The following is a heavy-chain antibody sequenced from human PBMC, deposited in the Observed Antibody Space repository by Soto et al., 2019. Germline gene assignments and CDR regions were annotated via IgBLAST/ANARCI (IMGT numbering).Heavy chain of an antibody. CDR3: AKELQRGMDV. Sequence: QVHLVQSGAEVKQPGASVKVSCMASGYTFSVYHMHWVRQAPGQGLEWMGWVHPNSGGTNYAQSFEGRVTMTRDTSINTAYMELSRLTSDDTAVYYCAKELQRGMDVWGQGTTVTVSS. CDR1: GYTFSVYH. J-gene: IGHJ6*02. V-gene: IGHV1-2*02. CDR2: VHPNSGGT. D-gene: IGHD4-4*01.